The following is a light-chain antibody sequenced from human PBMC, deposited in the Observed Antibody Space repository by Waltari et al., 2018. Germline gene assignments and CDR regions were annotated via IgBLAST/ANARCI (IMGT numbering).Light chain of an antibody. J-gene: IGLJ2*01. CDR2: NVS. V-gene: IGLV2-14*03. CDR3: SSYASSSTLV. Sequence: QPVLTQPASVSGSPGQSITISCTGTSSDVGDYNYVSWYQQYPGQAPKLMISNVSKRPSGVSNRFSGSKSGNTASLTISGLQAEDEGDYYCSSYASSSTLVFGGGTKLTVL. CDR1: SSDVGDYNY.